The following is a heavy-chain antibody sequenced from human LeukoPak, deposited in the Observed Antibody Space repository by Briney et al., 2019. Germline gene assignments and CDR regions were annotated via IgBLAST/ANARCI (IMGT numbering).Heavy chain of an antibody. CDR1: GFTFSSYG. V-gene: IGHV3-30*02. D-gene: IGHD6-6*01. CDR3: ARAPSIASRLYHMGV. CDR2: IRYDGSNK. J-gene: IGHJ6*03. Sequence: GGSLRLSCAASGFTFSSYGMHWVRQAPGKGLEWVAFIRYDGSNKYYADSVKGRFTISRDNSKNTLYLQMNSLRAEDTAVYYCARAPSIASRLYHMGVWGKGTTVTVSS.